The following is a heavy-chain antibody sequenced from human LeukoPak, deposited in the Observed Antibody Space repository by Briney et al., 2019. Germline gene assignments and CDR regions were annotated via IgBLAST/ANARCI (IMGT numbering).Heavy chain of an antibody. CDR1: GGSFSGYY. Sequence: SETLSLTCAVYGGSFSGYYWSWIRQPPGKGLEWIGYIYYSGSTYYNPSLKSRVTISLDTSKSHFSLNLNSVTAADTAIYYCARLYGSGSNYLDYWGQGTLVTVSS. V-gene: IGHV4-34*01. J-gene: IGHJ4*02. D-gene: IGHD3-10*01. CDR3: ARLYGSGSNYLDY. CDR2: IYYSGST.